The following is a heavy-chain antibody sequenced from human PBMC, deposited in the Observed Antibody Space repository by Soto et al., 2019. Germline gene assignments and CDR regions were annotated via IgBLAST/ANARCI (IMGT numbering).Heavy chain of an antibody. Sequence: QVQLVESGGGVVQSGRSLGLSCAASGFTFRSFAMHWVRQAPGKGLEWVAAISYDGSNKYYADSVRGRFSISRDNSKNTLFLQMNSLRADDTAVYYCATDIKNGGWGQGTLVTVSS. D-gene: IGHD1-1*01. CDR2: ISYDGSNK. V-gene: IGHV3-30-3*01. J-gene: IGHJ4*02. CDR3: ATDIKNGG. CDR1: GFTFRSFA.